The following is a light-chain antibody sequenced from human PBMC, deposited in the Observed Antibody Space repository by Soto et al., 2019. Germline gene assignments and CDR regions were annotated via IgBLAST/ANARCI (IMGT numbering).Light chain of an antibody. CDR2: EVT. Sequence: QSVLTQPPSASGSPGQSVTISCTGTSSDVGVYHYVSWYQQHPGKAPKLMIYEVTKRPSGVPDRFSGSKSGNTASLTVSGLQAEDEADYYCSSYADSISVLFGGGTKLTVL. CDR3: SSYADSISVL. CDR1: SSDVGVYHY. V-gene: IGLV2-8*01. J-gene: IGLJ3*02.